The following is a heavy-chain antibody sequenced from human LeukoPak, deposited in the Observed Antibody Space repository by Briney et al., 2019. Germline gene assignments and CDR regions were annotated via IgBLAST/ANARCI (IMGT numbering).Heavy chain of an antibody. D-gene: IGHD3-10*01. CDR2: IYYSGST. J-gene: IGHJ6*03. V-gene: IGHV4-39*07. CDR3: ARMDIGSGTYSRYYYYMDV. CDR1: GGSMTRSTNH. Sequence: SETLSLTCGVSGGSMTRSTNHWGWIRQPPGKGLEWIGSIYYSGSTYYNPSLKSRVSISVDASKKQFSLRLSSVTAADTAVYYCARMDIGSGTYSRYYYYMDVWGRGTTVTVSS.